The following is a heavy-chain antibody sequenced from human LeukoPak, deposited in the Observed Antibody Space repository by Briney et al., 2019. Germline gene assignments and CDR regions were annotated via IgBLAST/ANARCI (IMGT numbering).Heavy chain of an antibody. CDR3: ARDPHRERSYYDILTGNNYYYGMDV. CDR2: ISSSSSYI. V-gene: IGHV3-21*01. Sequence: KAGGSLRLSCAASGLTFSSYSMNWVRQAPGKGLEWVSSISSSSSYIYYADSVKGRFTISRDNAKNSLYLQMNSLRAEDTAVYYCARDPHRERSYYDILTGNNYYYGMDVWGQGTTVTVSS. D-gene: IGHD3-9*01. CDR1: GLTFSSYS. J-gene: IGHJ6*02.